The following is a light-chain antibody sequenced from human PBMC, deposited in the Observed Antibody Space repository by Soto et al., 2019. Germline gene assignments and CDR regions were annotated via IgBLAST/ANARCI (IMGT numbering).Light chain of an antibody. Sequence: QSALTQPPSVSGSPGQSVAISCTGTDSDVGTFNRVSWYQQSPGTAPKLMIYDVSDRPSGVPDRFSGSKSGNTASLTISGLQAEDEADYYCSSYTSSSTYVFGTGTKVTVL. CDR2: DVS. J-gene: IGLJ1*01. V-gene: IGLV2-18*02. CDR3: SSYTSSSTYV. CDR1: DSDVGTFNR.